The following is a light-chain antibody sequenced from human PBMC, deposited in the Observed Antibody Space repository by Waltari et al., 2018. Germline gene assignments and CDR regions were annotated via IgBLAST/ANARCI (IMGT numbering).Light chain of an antibody. V-gene: IGLV6-57*03. CDR3: QSYDAYVV. J-gene: IGLJ2*01. Sequence: NFILTQPHSVSESPGKTVSISCTRSSGSIARNYVQWYQQPPGSAPTIVIYEDDQRPSGVPDRFSGSIDSSSNSASLTISGLKTEDEADYYCQSYDAYVVFGGGTRLTVL. CDR1: SGSIARNY. CDR2: EDD.